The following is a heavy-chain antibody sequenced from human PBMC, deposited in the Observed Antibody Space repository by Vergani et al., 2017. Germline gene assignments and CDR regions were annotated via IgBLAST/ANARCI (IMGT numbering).Heavy chain of an antibody. J-gene: IGHJ4*02. Sequence: QVQLVQSGAEVKKPGASVKVSCKASGYTFTSYYMHWVRQAPGQGLEWMGIINPSGGSTSYAQKFQGRVTMTRDTSTSTVYMELSSLRSEDTAVYYCARDLGIRFGEFGPGYYWGQGTLVTVSS. CDR2: INPSGGST. V-gene: IGHV1-46*01. D-gene: IGHD3-10*01. CDR1: GYTFTSYY. CDR3: ARDLGIRFGEFGPGYY.